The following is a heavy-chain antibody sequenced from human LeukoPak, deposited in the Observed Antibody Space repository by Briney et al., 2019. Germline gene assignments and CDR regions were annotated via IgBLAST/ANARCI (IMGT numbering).Heavy chain of an antibody. CDR3: ATNSRYGGVDY. CDR1: GFTFSDYY. J-gene: IGHJ4*02. Sequence: GGSLRLSCAASGFTFSDYYMSWIRQAPGKGLEWVSYISSSSSYTNYADSVKGRFTISRDNAKNSLYLQMNSLRAEDTAVYYCATNSRYGGVDYWGQGTLVTVSS. V-gene: IGHV3-11*06. D-gene: IGHD4-23*01. CDR2: ISSSSSYT.